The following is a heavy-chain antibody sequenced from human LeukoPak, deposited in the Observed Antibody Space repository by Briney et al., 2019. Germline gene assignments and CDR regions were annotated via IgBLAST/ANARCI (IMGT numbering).Heavy chain of an antibody. CDR2: INHSGST. CDR1: GGSFSGYY. Sequence: SETLSLTCAVYGGSFSGYYWSWIRQPPGKGLEWIGEINHSGSTNYNPSLKSRVTISVDTSKNQFPLKLSSVTAADTAVYYCASISVIGIAAAGNNYWGQGTLVTVSS. V-gene: IGHV4-34*01. J-gene: IGHJ4*02. D-gene: IGHD6-13*01. CDR3: ASISVIGIAAAGNNY.